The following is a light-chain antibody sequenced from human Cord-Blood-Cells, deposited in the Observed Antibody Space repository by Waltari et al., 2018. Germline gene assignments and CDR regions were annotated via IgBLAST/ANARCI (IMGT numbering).Light chain of an antibody. Sequence: SYVLTQPPSVSVAPGKTARITCGGNNIGSKSVHWYQQKPGQAPVLVIYYDSDRPSGIPERFSGSNSGNTATLTISRVEAADEADYYCQVWDSSSDHSVFGGGTKLTVL. CDR2: YDS. CDR3: QVWDSSSDHSV. CDR1: NIGSKS. V-gene: IGLV3-21*04. J-gene: IGLJ3*02.